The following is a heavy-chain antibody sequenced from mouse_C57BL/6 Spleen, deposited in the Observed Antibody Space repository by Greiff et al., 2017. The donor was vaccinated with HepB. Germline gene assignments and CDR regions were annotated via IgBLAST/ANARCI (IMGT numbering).Heavy chain of an antibody. Sequence: VKLVESGPGLVQPSQSLSITCTVSGFSLTSYGVHWVRQSPGKGLEWLGVIWRGGSTDYNAAFMFRLSITKDNSKSQVFFKMNSLQADDTAIYYCAKNRGGTTVFFDYWGQGTTLTVSS. V-gene: IGHV2-5*01. D-gene: IGHD1-1*01. CDR3: AKNRGGTTVFFDY. J-gene: IGHJ2*01. CDR1: GFSLTSYG. CDR2: IWRGGST.